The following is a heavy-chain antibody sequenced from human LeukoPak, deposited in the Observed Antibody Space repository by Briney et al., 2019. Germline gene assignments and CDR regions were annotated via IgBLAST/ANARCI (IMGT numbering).Heavy chain of an antibody. CDR2: IASDGRDK. D-gene: IGHD1-14*01. J-gene: IGHJ4*02. CDR3: VKDSKLGPADYYFDY. CDR1: GFTFSSFV. Sequence: GESLRLSCAASGFTFSSFVMCWGCQALGRGVEWVAVIASDGRDKPCTDSVKGRFTISRDNSQNTLYLQMNSLRAEDTAVYFCVKDSKLGPADYYFDYWGQGTLVTVSS. V-gene: IGHV3-30*18.